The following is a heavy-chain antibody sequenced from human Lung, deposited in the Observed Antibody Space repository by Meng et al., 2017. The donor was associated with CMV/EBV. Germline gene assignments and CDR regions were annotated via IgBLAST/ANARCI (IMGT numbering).Heavy chain of an antibody. Sequence: GESXKISCAASGFTFDNYGMHWVRQTPGKGLEWVAFIRHDGTNKYYGDSVKGRFTISRDNSKNTVYLQMNSLRPEETAIYYCAKDLLLFGGANAYFDYWGQGTXVTVYS. CDR1: GFTFDNYG. J-gene: IGHJ4*02. CDR3: AKDLLLFGGANAYFDY. V-gene: IGHV3-30*02. CDR2: IRHDGTNK. D-gene: IGHD3-16*01.